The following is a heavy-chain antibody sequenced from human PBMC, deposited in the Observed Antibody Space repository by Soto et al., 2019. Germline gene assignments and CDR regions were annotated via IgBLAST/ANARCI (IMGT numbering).Heavy chain of an antibody. J-gene: IGHJ5*02. CDR3: ARDPESVMYYDFWSGYWFDP. CDR1: GYTFTSYA. Sequence: QVQLVQSGAEEKKPGASVKVSCKASGYTFTSYAMHWVRQAPGQRLEWMGWINAGNGNTKNSQKFQGRVTLTRDTSASTAYMELSSLRSEDTAVYYCARDPESVMYYDFWSGYWFDPWGQGTLVTVSS. V-gene: IGHV1-3*05. CDR2: INAGNGNT. D-gene: IGHD3-3*01.